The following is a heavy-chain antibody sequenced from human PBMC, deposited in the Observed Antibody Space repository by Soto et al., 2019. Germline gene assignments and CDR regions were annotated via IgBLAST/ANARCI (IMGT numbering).Heavy chain of an antibody. CDR3: ARDCCVGIAAAGPS. V-gene: IGHV1-18*01. J-gene: IGHJ5*02. CDR2: ISAYNGNT. CDR1: GYTFTSYG. D-gene: IGHD6-13*01. Sequence: ASVKVSCQASGYTFTSYGICWARQAPGQGLEWMGWISAYNGNTNYAQKLQGRFTMTTDPSTSTAYMELTSLRSDDTAVYYCARDCCVGIAAAGPSWGQGTLVTVSS.